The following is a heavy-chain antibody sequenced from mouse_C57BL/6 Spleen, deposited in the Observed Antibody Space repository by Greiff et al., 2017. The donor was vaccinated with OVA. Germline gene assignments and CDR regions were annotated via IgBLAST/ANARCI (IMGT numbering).Heavy chain of an antibody. V-gene: IGHV14-3*01. CDR2: IDPANGNT. CDR1: GFNIKNSY. D-gene: IGHD2-4*01. Sequence: EVQLQQSVAELVRPGASVKLSCTASGFNIKNSYMHWVKQRPEQGLEWIGRIDPANGNTKYDPKFQGKATLTADTASNTAYLQRSSLTSEDTAIYYGARWDYDEVYFDDWGTGTTVTVSA. J-gene: IGHJ1*03. CDR3: ARWDYDEVYFDD.